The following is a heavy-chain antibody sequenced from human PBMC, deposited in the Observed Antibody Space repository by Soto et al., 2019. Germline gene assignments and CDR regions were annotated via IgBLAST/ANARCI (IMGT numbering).Heavy chain of an antibody. V-gene: IGHV3-48*02. D-gene: IGHD2-21*02. Sequence: GGSLRLSCAASGFTFSNFRMNWIRQAPGKGLEWVSHIDGSGTAMSYVDSVKGRFTISRDNAKNSLYLEMISLRDEDTAVYYCARQLYTVVTPQDYWGRGTLVTVSS. CDR2: IDGSGTAM. CDR3: ARQLYTVVTPQDY. CDR1: GFTFSNFR. J-gene: IGHJ4*02.